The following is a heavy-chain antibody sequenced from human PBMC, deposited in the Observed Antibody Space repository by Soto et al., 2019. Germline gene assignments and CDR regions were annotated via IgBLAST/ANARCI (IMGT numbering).Heavy chain of an antibody. J-gene: IGHJ4*02. Sequence: EVQLLESGGGLVQPGGSLRLPCAASGFTFTNYAMTWVRQAPGQGLEWVSTISAGGSTTFYADSVKGRFTVSRDTSKNTLFLQMNSLRLDDTAVYFCARGTFGPDFWGQGTLVTVSS. CDR1: GFTFTNYA. CDR3: ARGTFGPDF. V-gene: IGHV3-23*01. D-gene: IGHD3-3*02. CDR2: ISAGGSTT.